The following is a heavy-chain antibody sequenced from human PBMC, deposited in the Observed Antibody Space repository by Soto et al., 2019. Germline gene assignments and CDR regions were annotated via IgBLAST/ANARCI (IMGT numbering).Heavy chain of an antibody. D-gene: IGHD3-22*01. V-gene: IGHV3-30*03. Sequence: SGGSLRLSCAASGCTFSSYGMHWVRQAPGKGLEWVAVISYDGSNKYYADSVKGRFTISRDNSKNTLYLQMNSLRAEDTAVYYCARFYYDSSGYLPSPYYYYYGMDVWGQGTTVTVSS. CDR3: ARFYYDSSGYLPSPYYYYYGMDV. CDR1: GCTFSSYG. J-gene: IGHJ6*02. CDR2: ISYDGSNK.